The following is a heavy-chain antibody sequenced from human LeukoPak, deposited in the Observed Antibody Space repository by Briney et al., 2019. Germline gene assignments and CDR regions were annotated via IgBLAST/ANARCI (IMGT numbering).Heavy chain of an antibody. V-gene: IGHV3-23*01. J-gene: IGHJ4*02. Sequence: GAYLRLSCAASGFTFSSYAMSWVRQAPGKGLEWVSAISGSGGSTYYADSVKGRFTISRDNSKNTLYLQMNSLRAEDTAVYYCAKDYYDSSGYYFNFDYWGQGTLVTVSS. CDR3: AKDYYDSSGYYFNFDY. CDR2: ISGSGGST. D-gene: IGHD3-22*01. CDR1: GFTFSSYA.